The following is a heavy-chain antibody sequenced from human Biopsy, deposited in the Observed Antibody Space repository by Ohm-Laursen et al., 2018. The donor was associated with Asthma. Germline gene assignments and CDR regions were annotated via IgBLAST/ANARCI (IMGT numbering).Heavy chain of an antibody. CDR1: GFAVSRDY. J-gene: IGHJ4*02. CDR2: IYSCGTS. D-gene: IGHD3-22*01. Sequence: GSLRLSCTASGFAVSRDYMFWVRQAPGKGLEWVSVIYSCGTSHTADSVRGRFTISRDYSKNTLYLQMHSLRAEDTAVYYCARGDSSNWSHYYFDYWGQGTLVTVSS. CDR3: ARGDSSNWSHYYFDY. V-gene: IGHV3-53*01.